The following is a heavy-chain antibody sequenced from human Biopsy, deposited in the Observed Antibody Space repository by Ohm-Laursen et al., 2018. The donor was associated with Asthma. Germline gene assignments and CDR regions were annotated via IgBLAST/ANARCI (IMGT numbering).Heavy chain of an antibody. CDR3: ARGDSSNWSHYYFDY. J-gene: IGHJ4*02. Sequence: GSLRLSCADSGFAVSRDHMFWVRQAPGKGLEWVSVIYSGGTSHNAVSVRGRFTISRDYSKNTLYLQMHSLRAEDTAVYYCARGDSSNWSHYYFDYWGQGTLVTVSS. CDR1: GFAVSRDH. V-gene: IGHV3-53*01. CDR2: IYSGGTS. D-gene: IGHD3-22*01.